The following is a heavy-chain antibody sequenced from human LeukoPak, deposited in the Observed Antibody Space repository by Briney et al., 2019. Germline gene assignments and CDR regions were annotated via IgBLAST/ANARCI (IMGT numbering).Heavy chain of an antibody. CDR3: AREEVVVAGTHYYGMDV. Sequence: SQTLSLTCAISGDRVSSNGAAWSWIRQSPSRGLEWLGRTYYRSKWYNDYAGSVKSRIIINPDTSKNQFSLQLNSATPEDTAVYYCAREEVVVAGTHYYGMDVWGQGTTVTVSS. D-gene: IGHD2-15*01. CDR2: TYYRSKWYN. V-gene: IGHV6-1*01. J-gene: IGHJ6*02. CDR1: GDRVSSNGAA.